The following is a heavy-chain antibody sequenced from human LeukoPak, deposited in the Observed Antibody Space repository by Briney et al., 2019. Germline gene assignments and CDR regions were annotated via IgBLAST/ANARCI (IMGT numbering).Heavy chain of an antibody. J-gene: IGHJ4*02. CDR1: GFTFSTYA. D-gene: IGHD2-15*01. Sequence: GGSLRLSCAASGFTFSTYAMSWLRQAPGKGLERGSAISDNGGSKHYADSVKGRFTIPRDNPENTLYLQMNSLRAEDTAVFYCAQWSAACSGGRGDASHVDYWGQGTRVTVSS. V-gene: IGHV3-23*01. CDR2: ISDNGGSK. CDR3: AQWSAACSGGRGDASHVDY.